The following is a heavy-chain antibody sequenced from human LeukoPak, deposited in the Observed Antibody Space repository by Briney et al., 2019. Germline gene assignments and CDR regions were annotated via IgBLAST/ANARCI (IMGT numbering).Heavy chain of an antibody. J-gene: IGHJ4*02. CDR2: INTDGSST. V-gene: IGHV3-74*01. D-gene: IGHD3-10*01. Sequence: GGSLRLSCAASGFTFSDYYMSWIRQAPGKGLAWVSRINTDGSSTTYADSVKGRFTIFRDNARNTLYLQMNSLRADDTALYFCARGGRFGELSSSLWGQGTLVTVSS. CDR3: ARGGRFGELSSSL. CDR1: GFTFSDYY.